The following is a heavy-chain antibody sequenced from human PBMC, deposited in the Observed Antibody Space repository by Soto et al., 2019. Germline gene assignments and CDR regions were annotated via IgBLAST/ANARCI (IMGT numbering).Heavy chain of an antibody. J-gene: IGHJ3*02. CDR2: ISAYNGNT. Sequence: ASVKVSCKASGYTFTSYGISWVRQAPGQGLEWMGWISAYNGNTNYAQKLQGRVTMTTDTSTSTAYMELRSLRSDDTAVYYCARDIVVVVAATLDAFDIWGQGTMVTVSS. V-gene: IGHV1-18*01. CDR3: ARDIVVVVAATLDAFDI. D-gene: IGHD2-15*01. CDR1: GYTFTSYG.